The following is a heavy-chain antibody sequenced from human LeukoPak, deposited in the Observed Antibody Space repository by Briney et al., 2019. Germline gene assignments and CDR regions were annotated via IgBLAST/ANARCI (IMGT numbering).Heavy chain of an antibody. CDR2: INPSGGST. J-gene: IGHJ3*02. V-gene: IGHV1-46*01. CDR3: ARDRVVVVVAATGESIDAFDI. Sequence: ASVKVSCKASGYTFTSYYMHWVRQAPGQGLEWMGIINPSGGSTSYAQKFQGRVTMTRDMSTSTVYMELSSLRSEDTAVYYCARDRVVVVVAATGESIDAFDIWGQGTMVTVSS. CDR1: GYTFTSYY. D-gene: IGHD2-15*01.